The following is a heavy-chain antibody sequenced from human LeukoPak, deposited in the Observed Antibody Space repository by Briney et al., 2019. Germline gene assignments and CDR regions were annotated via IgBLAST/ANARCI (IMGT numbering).Heavy chain of an antibody. CDR2: ISSSGDTI. J-gene: IGHJ5*02. CDR1: GFNFSSFE. V-gene: IGHV3-48*03. Sequence: PGGSLRLSCTASGFNFSSFEMNWVRQAPGKGLKWVAYISSSGDTISYADSVRGRFTVSRDNTKDSLHLQMNSLRGEDAAFYYCASYGSGNLWGQGTLVTVSS. CDR3: ASYGSGNL. D-gene: IGHD3-10*01.